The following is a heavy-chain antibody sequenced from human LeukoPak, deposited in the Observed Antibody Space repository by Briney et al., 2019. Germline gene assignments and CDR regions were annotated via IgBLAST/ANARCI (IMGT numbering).Heavy chain of an antibody. CDR3: ARDPLHYGDYVDWDY. CDR1: GGTFSSCA. V-gene: IGHV1-69*06. J-gene: IGHJ4*02. D-gene: IGHD4-17*01. CDR2: IIPIFGTA. Sequence: SVKVSCKASGGTFSSCAISWVRQAPGQGLEWMGGIIPIFGTANYAQKFQGRVTITADKSTSTAYMELSSLRSEDTAVYYCARDPLHYGDYVDWDYWGQGTLVTVSS.